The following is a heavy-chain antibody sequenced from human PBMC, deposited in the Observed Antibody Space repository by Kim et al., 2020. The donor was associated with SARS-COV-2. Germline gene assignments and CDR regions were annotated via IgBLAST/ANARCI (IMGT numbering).Heavy chain of an antibody. CDR1: GFTLSNYW. CDR3: ARGYHYGMDV. V-gene: IGHV3-74*01. Sequence: GGSLRLSCAASGFTLSNYWIHWVRQVPGKGLVWVSCVSSDGSTTRYAEAVKGRFTISGDNAKNTLHLQMNSLRVEDTAVYYCARGYHYGMDVWGQGTTVIVSS. CDR2: VSSDGSTT. J-gene: IGHJ6*02. D-gene: IGHD2-2*01.